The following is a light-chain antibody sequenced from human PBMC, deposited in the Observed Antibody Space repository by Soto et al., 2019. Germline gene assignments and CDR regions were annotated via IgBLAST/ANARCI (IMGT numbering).Light chain of an antibody. J-gene: IGKJ5*01. CDR2: GAS. CDR3: QQYNNWPPPIT. CDR1: QGVSSN. V-gene: IGKV3-15*01. Sequence: EIVMTHSPATLSVSPWERATLSCRASQGVSSNLAWYQQKPGQAPRLLIYGASTRATGIPARFSGSGSGTEFTLTIGSLQSEDFAVYYCQQYNNWPPPITFGQGTRLEI.